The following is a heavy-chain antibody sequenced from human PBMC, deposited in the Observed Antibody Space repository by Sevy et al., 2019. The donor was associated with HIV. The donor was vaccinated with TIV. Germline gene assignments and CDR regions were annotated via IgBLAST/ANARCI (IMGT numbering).Heavy chain of an antibody. J-gene: IGHJ4*02. CDR2: ISSSSSTI. Sequence: GGSLRLSCAASGFTFSSYSMNWVRQAPGKGLEWVSYISSSSSTIYYADSVKGRFTISRDNAKNSLYLQMNNLRDEDTAVYYYARDQGNFDWLLSRTLFDYWGQGTLVTVSS. CDR1: GFTFSSYS. D-gene: IGHD3-9*01. CDR3: ARDQGNFDWLLSRTLFDY. V-gene: IGHV3-48*02.